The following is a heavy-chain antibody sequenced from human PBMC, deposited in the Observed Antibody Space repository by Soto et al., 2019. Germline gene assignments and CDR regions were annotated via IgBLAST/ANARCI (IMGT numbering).Heavy chain of an antibody. V-gene: IGHV3-33*01. CDR3: ARDPGADEPIDY. Sequence: GGSLRLSCAASGFTFDKYGMHWVRQAPGKGLEWVAVIWHDGKNKYYTDSVSGRFTISRDNSKNTLYLQMNSLRAEDTALYYFARDPGADEPIDYWGPGILVTVSS. CDR1: GFTFDKYG. CDR2: IWHDGKNK. J-gene: IGHJ4*02.